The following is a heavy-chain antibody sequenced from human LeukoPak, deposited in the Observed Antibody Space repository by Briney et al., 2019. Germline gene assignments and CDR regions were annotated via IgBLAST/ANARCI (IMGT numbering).Heavy chain of an antibody. CDR3: ATLTSARITMVRGVIIPNYFDY. V-gene: IGHV1-69*05. Sequence: SVKVSCKASGGTFSSYAISWVRQAPGQGLEWMGGIIPIFGTANYAQKFQGRVTITTDESTSTAYMELSSLRSEDTAVYYCATLTSARITMVRGVIIPNYFDYWGQGTLVTVSS. D-gene: IGHD3-10*01. CDR2: IIPIFGTA. J-gene: IGHJ4*02. CDR1: GGTFSSYA.